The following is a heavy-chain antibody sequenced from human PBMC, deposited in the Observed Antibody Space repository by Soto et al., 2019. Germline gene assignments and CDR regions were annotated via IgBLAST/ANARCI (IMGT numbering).Heavy chain of an antibody. CDR3: AREQRFGELLAPRYYFDY. CDR2: INPSGGST. Sequence: ASVKVSCKASGYTFTSYYMHWVRQAPGQGLEWMGIINPSGGSTSYAQKFQGRVTMTRDTSTSTVYMELSSLRSEDTAVYYCAREQRFGELLAPRYYFDYWGQGTLVTVSS. J-gene: IGHJ4*02. V-gene: IGHV1-46*01. D-gene: IGHD3-10*01. CDR1: GYTFTSYY.